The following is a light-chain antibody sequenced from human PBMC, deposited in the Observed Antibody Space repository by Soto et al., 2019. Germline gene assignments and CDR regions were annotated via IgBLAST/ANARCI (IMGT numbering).Light chain of an antibody. CDR2: AAT. CDR1: QDIGSY. CDR3: QQLNTYPLN. J-gene: IGKJ4*01. V-gene: IGKV1-9*01. Sequence: DIQMTQSPSSLSASVGDGVTITFQASQDIGSYLAWYQQKPGRAPKLLIYAATTLQSGVPSRFSPSASGAEFTLTISSLQPEDFATYYCQQLNTYPLNFGGGTKVDIK.